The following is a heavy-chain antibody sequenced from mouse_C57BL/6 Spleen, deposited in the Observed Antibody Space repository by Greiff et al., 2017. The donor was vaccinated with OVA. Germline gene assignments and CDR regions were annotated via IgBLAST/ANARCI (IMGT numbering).Heavy chain of an antibody. CDR1: GFTFSSYG. J-gene: IGHJ2*01. CDR3: AREGSTVVYFDY. V-gene: IGHV5-6*01. D-gene: IGHD1-1*01. CDR2: ISSGGSYT. Sequence: DVQLVESGGDLVKPGGSLKLSCAASGFTFSSYGMSWVRQTPDKRLEWVATISSGGSYTYYPDSVKGRFTISRDNAKNTLYLQMSSLKSEDTAMYYCAREGSTVVYFDYWGQGTTLTVSS.